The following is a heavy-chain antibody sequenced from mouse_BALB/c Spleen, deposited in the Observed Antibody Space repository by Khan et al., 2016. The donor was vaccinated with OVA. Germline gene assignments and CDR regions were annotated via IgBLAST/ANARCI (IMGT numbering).Heavy chain of an antibody. CDR1: GYSLTSFA. CDR2: IWSDGRK. J-gene: IGHJ4*01. Sequence: QVQLKESGPDLVAPSQSLSITCSVSGYSLTSFAIHWVRQPPGKGLEWLVVIWSDGRKTYNSSLKSRLSIIYVNSTTQVFFNINSLQTDDTATYYCARQQFPLSMDSWGQGTSVTVSS. CDR3: ARQQFPLSMDS. V-gene: IGHV2-6-2*01.